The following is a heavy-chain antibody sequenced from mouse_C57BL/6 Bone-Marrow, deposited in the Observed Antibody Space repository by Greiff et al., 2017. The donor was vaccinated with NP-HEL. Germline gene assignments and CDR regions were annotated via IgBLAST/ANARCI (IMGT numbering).Heavy chain of an antibody. CDR2: INPNNGGT. Sequence: VQLQQSGPELVKPGASVKISCKASGYTFTDYYMNWVKQSHGKSLEWIGDINPNNGGTSYNQKFKGKATLTVDKSSSTAYMVLSSLTSKDYAVYSCARCLLYSFDYWGQGTTLTVSS. J-gene: IGHJ2*01. D-gene: IGHD1-1*01. CDR1: GYTFTDYY. CDR3: ARCLLYSFDY. V-gene: IGHV1-26*01.